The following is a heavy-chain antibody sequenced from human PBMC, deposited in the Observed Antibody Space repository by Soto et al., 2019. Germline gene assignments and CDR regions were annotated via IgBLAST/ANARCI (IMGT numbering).Heavy chain of an antibody. CDR1: GGTFSSYA. V-gene: IGHV1-69*06. CDR3: ARDRSIAARPPHDAFDI. D-gene: IGHD6-6*01. CDR2: IIPIFGTA. Sequence: GASVKVSCKASGGTFSSYAISWVRQAPGQGLEWMGGIIPIFGTANYAQKFQGRVTITADKSTSTAYMELSSLRSEDTAVYYCARDRSIAARPPHDAFDIWGQGTMVTVS. J-gene: IGHJ3*02.